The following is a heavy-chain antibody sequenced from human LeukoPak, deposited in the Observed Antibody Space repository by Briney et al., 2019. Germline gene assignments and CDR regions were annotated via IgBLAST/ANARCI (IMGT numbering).Heavy chain of an antibody. D-gene: IGHD1-1*01. V-gene: IGHV3-43D*03. Sequence: GGSLRLSCEASGFTFDDYAMNWVRQTPGKGLEWVSLIGWDGDRTYYADSVKGRFTISRDNSKNSLYLQMNSLRAEDTALYYCAKDTLSATTGRADYFDSWGQGTLVTVSS. CDR3: AKDTLSATTGRADYFDS. CDR1: GFTFDDYA. J-gene: IGHJ4*02. CDR2: IGWDGDRT.